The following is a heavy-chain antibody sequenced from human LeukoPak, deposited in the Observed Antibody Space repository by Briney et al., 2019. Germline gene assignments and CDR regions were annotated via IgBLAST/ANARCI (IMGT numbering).Heavy chain of an antibody. Sequence: GGSLRLPCAASGVIVSRNFMSWVRQAPGKGLQWVAIMYAGGTTDYSDSVRGRFHISRDSSNNTLSLQMNSLKAEDTAVYYCATGASSGYPTDCWGQGALVTVSS. CDR2: MYAGGTT. J-gene: IGHJ4*02. CDR1: GVIVSRNF. D-gene: IGHD6-19*01. V-gene: IGHV3-53*01. CDR3: ATGASSGYPTDC.